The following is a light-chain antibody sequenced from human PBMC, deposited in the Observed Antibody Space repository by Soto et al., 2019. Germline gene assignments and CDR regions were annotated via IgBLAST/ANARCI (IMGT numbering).Light chain of an antibody. CDR1: SSDVGDYDS. Sequence: QSALTQPASVSRSPGQSITISCTGTSSDVGDYDSVSWFQQHPGKAPKLMIYEVSNRPSGVSNRFSGSKSGNTASLTISGLQAEDEADYYCSSYTSSSTPWVFGGGTKLTVL. CDR3: SSYTSSSTPWV. J-gene: IGLJ3*02. CDR2: EVS. V-gene: IGLV2-14*01.